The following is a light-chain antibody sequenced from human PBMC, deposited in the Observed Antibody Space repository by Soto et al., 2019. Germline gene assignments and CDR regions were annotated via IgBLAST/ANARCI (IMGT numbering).Light chain of an antibody. CDR2: KAS. CDR1: QSISSW. CDR3: QQYSSYLYT. J-gene: IGKJ2*01. V-gene: IGKV1-5*03. Sequence: DIQMTQSPSTLSASVGDRVTITCRASQSISSWLAWYQQKPGKAPNLLIYKASSLESGVPSRFNGSGSGTEFNLTISSLQPDDFATYYCQQYSSYLYTFGQGTKLEIK.